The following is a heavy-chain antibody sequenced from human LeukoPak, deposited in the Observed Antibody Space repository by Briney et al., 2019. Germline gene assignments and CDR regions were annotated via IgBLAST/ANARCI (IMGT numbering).Heavy chain of an antibody. CDR2: IYYSGST. CDR1: GGSISSYY. Sequence: SETLSLTCTVSGGSISSYYWSWIRQPPGKGLEWIGYIYYSGSTNYNPSLKSRVTISVDTSKNQFSLKLSSVTAADTAVYYCAVGRGYSYCPNCYRMDLWPQGPTVTVSS. J-gene: IGHJ6*02. V-gene: IGHV4-59*01. CDR3: AVGRGYSYCPNCYRMDL. D-gene: IGHD5-18*01.